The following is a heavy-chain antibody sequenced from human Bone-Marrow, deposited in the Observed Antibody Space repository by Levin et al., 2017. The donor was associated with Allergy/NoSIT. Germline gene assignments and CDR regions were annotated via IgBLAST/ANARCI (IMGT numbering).Heavy chain of an antibody. D-gene: IGHD1-20*01. CDR1: GFTFSSYW. J-gene: IGHJ6*02. CDR2: INSDGSST. CDR3: ARTQYNWNYRPYYYGMDV. Sequence: GGSLRLSCAASGFTFSSYWMHWVRQAPGKGLVWVSRINSDGSSTSYADSVKGRFTISRDNAKNTLYLQMNSLRAEDTAVYYCARTQYNWNYRPYYYGMDVWGQGTTVTVSS. V-gene: IGHV3-74*01.